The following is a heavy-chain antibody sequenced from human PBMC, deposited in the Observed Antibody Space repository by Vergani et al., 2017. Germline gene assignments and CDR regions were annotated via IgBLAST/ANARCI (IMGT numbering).Heavy chain of an antibody. D-gene: IGHD3-22*01. CDR1: GFTFTNFA. CDR2: ISSSSSYI. CDR3: ARDAYYYDSSGKNNFDY. V-gene: IGHV3-21*01. J-gene: IGHJ4*02. Sequence: EVQLLESGGNLVQPGGSLRLSCAASGFTFTNFAMTWVRQAPGEGLEWVSSISSSSSYIYYADSVKGRFTISRDNAKNSLYLQMNSLRAEDTAVYYCARDAYYYDSSGKNNFDYWGQGTLVTVSS.